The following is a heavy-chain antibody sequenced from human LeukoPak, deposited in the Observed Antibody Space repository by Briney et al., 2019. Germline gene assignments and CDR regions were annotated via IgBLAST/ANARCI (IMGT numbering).Heavy chain of an antibody. CDR3: AREFFGSGSYYRP. Sequence: ASVKVSCKASGGTFSSYAISWLRQAPGQGLEWMGRIIPIFGTANYAQKFQGRVTITTDESTSTAYMELRSLRSEDTAVYYCAREFFGSGSYYRPWGQGTLVTVSS. V-gene: IGHV1-69*05. CDR2: IIPIFGTA. D-gene: IGHD3-10*01. J-gene: IGHJ5*02. CDR1: GGTFSSYA.